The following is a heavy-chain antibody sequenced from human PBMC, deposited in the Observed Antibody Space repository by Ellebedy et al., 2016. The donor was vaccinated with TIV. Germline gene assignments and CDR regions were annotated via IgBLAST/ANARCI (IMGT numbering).Heavy chain of an antibody. Sequence: GESLKISCAASGFTFSSYAMHWVRQAPGKGLEWVGVISYDGSNKYYADSVKGRFTISRDNSKNTLYLQMNSLRAEDTAVYYCARDRGIVATSYYYYGMDVWGQGTTVTVSS. CDR3: ARDRGIVATSYYYYGMDV. J-gene: IGHJ6*02. D-gene: IGHD5-12*01. CDR1: GFTFSSYA. V-gene: IGHV3-30-3*01. CDR2: ISYDGSNK.